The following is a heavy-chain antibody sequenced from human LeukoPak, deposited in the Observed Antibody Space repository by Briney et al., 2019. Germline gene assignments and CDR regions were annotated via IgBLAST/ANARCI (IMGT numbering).Heavy chain of an antibody. CDR2: FDPEDGET. CDR1: GYTLTELS. CDR3: ATLDSSGYYRTYYFDY. Sequence: ASVKVSCKVSGYTLTELSVHWVRQAPGKGLEWMGGFDPEDGETIYAQKFQGRVTMTEDTSTDTAYMELSSLRSEDTAVYYCATLDSSGYYRTYYFDYWGQGTLVTVSS. D-gene: IGHD3-22*01. V-gene: IGHV1-24*01. J-gene: IGHJ4*02.